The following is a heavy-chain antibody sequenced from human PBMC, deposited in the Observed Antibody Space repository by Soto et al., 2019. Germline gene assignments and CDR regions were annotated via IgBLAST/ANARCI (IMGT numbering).Heavy chain of an antibody. V-gene: IGHV4-30-2*01. D-gene: IGHD1-1*01. CDR3: ARVGGTTTAFDI. CDR2: IYHSGST. CDR1: GGNIRSGGYS. Sequence: SETLSLTCAVSGGNIRSGGYSWSWIRQPPGKGLEWIGYIYHSGSTYYNPSLKSRVTISVDRSKNQFSLKLSSVTAADTAVYYCARVGGTTTAFDIWGQGTMVTVSS. J-gene: IGHJ3*02.